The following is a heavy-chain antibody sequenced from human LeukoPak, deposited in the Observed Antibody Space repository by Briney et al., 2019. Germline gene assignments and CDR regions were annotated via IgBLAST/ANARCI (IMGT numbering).Heavy chain of an antibody. CDR2: INHSGST. D-gene: IGHD6-6*01. CDR1: GGSFSGYY. CDR3: ARIAARPDY. J-gene: IGHJ4*02. V-gene: IGHV4-34*01. Sequence: SETLSLTCAVYGGSFSGYYWSWIRQPLGKGLEWIGEINHSGSTNYNPSLKSRVTISVDTSKNQFSLKLSSVTAADTAVYYCARIAARPDYWGQGTLVTVSS.